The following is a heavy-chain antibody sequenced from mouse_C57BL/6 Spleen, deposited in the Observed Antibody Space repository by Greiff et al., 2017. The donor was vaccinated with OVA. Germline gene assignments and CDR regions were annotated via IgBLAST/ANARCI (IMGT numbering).Heavy chain of an antibody. D-gene: IGHD3-2*02. CDR2: IDPETGGT. Sequence: LVESGAELVRPGASVTLSCKASGYTFTDYEMHWVKQTPVHGLEWIGAIDPETGGTAYNQKFKGKAILTADKSSSTAYMELRSLTSEDSAVYYCTRGASQATVWYFDYWGQGTTLTVSS. J-gene: IGHJ2*01. CDR3: TRGASQATVWYFDY. V-gene: IGHV1-15*01. CDR1: GYTFTDYE.